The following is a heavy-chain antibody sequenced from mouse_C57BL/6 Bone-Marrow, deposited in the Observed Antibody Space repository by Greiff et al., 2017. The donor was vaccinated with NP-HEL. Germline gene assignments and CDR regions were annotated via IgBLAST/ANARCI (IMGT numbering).Heavy chain of an antibody. V-gene: IGHV1-26*01. CDR3: ASPAGIVDY. CDR2: INPNNGGT. CDR1: GYTFTDYY. J-gene: IGHJ2*01. Sequence: EVQLQQSGPELVKPGASVKISCKASGYTFTDYYMNWVKQSHGKSLEWIGDINPNNGGTSYNQKFKGKATLIVDKSSSTAYMELRSLTSEDSAVYYCASPAGIVDYWGQGTTLTVSS. D-gene: IGHD2-12*01.